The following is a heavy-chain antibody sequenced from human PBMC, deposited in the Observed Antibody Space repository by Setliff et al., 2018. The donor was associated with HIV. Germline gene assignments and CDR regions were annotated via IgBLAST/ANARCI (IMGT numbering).Heavy chain of an antibody. Sequence: ASVKVSCKASGYTFTSYPMHWVRQAPGQGLEGMGVINTSGGSAGYAEKFRGRVTMTRDTSTNTVYMDLRNLRSEDTAVYYCARNQGDASGWYAGDYWGHGTLVTVSS. V-gene: IGHV1-46*01. D-gene: IGHD6-19*01. J-gene: IGHJ4*01. CDR2: INTSGGSA. CDR1: GYTFTSYP. CDR3: ARNQGDASGWYAGDY.